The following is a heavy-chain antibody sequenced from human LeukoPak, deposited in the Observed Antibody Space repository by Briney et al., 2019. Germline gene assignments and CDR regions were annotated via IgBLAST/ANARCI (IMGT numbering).Heavy chain of an antibody. CDR2: ISGSGGGT. D-gene: IGHD3-3*01. V-gene: IGHV3-23*01. Sequence: RSGGSLRLSCAASGFTFSSYAMSWVRQAPGKGLEWVSAISGSGGGTYYADSVKGRFTISRDNSKNTLYLQMNSLRAEDTAVYYCAKDSDYDFWSGYYAVFDYWGQGTLVTVSS. CDR1: GFTFSSYA. CDR3: AKDSDYDFWSGYYAVFDY. J-gene: IGHJ4*02.